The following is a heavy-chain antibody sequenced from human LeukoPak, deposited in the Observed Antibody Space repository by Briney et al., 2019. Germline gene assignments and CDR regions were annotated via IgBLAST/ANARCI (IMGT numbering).Heavy chain of an antibody. V-gene: IGHV3-43D*03. Sequence: GGSLRLSCAASGFTFDDYAMHWVRQAPGKGLEWVSLISWDGGSTYYADSVKGRFTISRDNSKNSLYLQMNSLRAEDTALYYCAKERVAGTFFDYWGQGTLVTVSS. CDR2: ISWDGGST. CDR1: GFTFDDYA. D-gene: IGHD6-19*01. J-gene: IGHJ4*02. CDR3: AKERVAGTFFDY.